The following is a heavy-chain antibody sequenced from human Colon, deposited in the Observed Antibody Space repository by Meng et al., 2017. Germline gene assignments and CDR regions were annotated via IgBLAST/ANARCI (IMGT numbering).Heavy chain of an antibody. D-gene: IGHD3-3*01. J-gene: IGHJ4*02. Sequence: VELRGSGPGLVKPSGTLSLTCDGSGGSINSSDWWSWVRQPPGKGLEWIAEIFHSGSTNYKSSLKSRATISVDRSKNQFSLKLNSVTAADTAVYYCAAIFGLGPGYWGQGTLVTVSS. CDR3: AAIFGLGPGY. V-gene: IGHV4-4*02. CDR2: IFHSGST. CDR1: GGSINSSDW.